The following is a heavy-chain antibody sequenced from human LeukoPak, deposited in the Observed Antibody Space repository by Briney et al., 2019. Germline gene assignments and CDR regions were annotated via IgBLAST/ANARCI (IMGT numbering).Heavy chain of an antibody. V-gene: IGHV4-59*08. D-gene: IGHD5-24*01. CDR2: IYYSGST. J-gene: IGHJ4*02. CDR3: ARRARWAQDFDY. CDR1: GGSVSGYY. Sequence: SETLPLTCTVSGGSVSGYYWSWIRQPPGKGLEWIAYIYYSGSTNYNPSLKSRVTISVDTSKNQFSLRLSSVTAADTAVYYCARRARWAQDFDYWGQGTLVTVSS.